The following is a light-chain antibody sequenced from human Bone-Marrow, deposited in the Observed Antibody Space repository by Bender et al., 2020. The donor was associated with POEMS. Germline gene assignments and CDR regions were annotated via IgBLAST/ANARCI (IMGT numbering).Light chain of an antibody. CDR3: VSFTARNTYV. V-gene: IGLV2-14*03. CDR2: DVT. CDR1: SSDIGDTNY. Sequence: QSALTQPASVSGSPGQSITISCTGSSSDIGDTNYVSWYQQHPGRAPQLMISDVTNRPSGVSLRFSGSRSGNTASLTISGLQTEDEADYYCVSFTARNTYVFGTGTKVTVL. J-gene: IGLJ1*01.